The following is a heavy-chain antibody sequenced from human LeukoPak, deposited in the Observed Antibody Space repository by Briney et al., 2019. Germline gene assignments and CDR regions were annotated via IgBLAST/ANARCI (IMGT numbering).Heavy chain of an antibody. CDR3: ARAFWPPKYVTNGHGFDL. J-gene: IGHJ4*02. D-gene: IGHD2-8*01. V-gene: IGHV1-46*01. CDR2: IDPRGDGA. Sequence: ASVKVSCKASGYMFTHYYMHWVRQAPGQGLEWMGTIDPRGDGATSAQKFQDRVTITADTSTSTVYMHLSTLRAEDTAVYYCARAFWPPKYVTNGHGFDLWGQGTLVTVSS. CDR1: GYMFTHYY.